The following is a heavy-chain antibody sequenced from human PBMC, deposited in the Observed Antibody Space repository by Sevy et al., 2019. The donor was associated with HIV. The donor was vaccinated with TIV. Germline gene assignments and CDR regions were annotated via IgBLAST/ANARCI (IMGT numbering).Heavy chain of an antibody. D-gene: IGHD1-26*01. V-gene: IGHV7-4-1*01. Sequence: ASVKVSCKVSGYTLTALSMHWVRQAPGKGLEWMGWIVTDTGKATYAPGFTGRFVFSFDTSVSTAYLQISSLKAEDAAVYYCAREVLRLDYWGQGTLVTVSS. CDR3: AREVLRLDY. CDR1: GYTLTALS. CDR2: IVTDTGKA. J-gene: IGHJ4*02.